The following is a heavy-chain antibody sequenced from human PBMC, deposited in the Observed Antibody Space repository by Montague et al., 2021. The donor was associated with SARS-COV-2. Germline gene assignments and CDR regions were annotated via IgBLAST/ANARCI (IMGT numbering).Heavy chain of an antibody. Sequence: SETLSLTCTVSGGSISSSNYYWGWIRQPPGKGLDWIMSIYYSGSTYSNPSLKIPVTISTDTSKNQFSLNLISVTAADTAVYSCARHENSTGWFKPDAFDIWGQGTMVTVSS. V-gene: IGHV4-39*01. D-gene: IGHD6-19*01. J-gene: IGHJ3*02. CDR1: GGSISSSNYY. CDR3: ARHENSTGWFKPDAFDI. CDR2: IYYSGST.